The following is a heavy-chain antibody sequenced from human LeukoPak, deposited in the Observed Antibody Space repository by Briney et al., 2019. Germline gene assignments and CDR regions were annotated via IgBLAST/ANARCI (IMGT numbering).Heavy chain of an antibody. Sequence: GGSLRLSCAASGFTFSTYAMSWVRQAPGKGLEWVSVIGNSGGRTFYADSVKGRYTISRDNSSNTVHLQMNYLRAEDTAVYFCAKRASGSGTSLYHFDYWGQGALVTVSS. V-gene: IGHV3-23*01. CDR3: AKRASGSGTSLYHFDY. J-gene: IGHJ4*02. D-gene: IGHD3-10*01. CDR1: GFTFSTYA. CDR2: IGNSGGRT.